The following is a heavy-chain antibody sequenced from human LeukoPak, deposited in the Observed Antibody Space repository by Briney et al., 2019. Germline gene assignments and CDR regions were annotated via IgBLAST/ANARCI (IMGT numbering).Heavy chain of an antibody. CDR2: IRYDGSNK. CDR1: GFTFSSYG. J-gene: IGHJ4*02. CDR3: AKDLPYYYDSSGYYPYYFDY. Sequence: GGSLRLSCAASGFTFSSYGMHWVRQAPGKGLEWVAFIRYDGSNKYYADSEKGRFTISRDNSKNTLYLQMNSLRAEDTAVYYCAKDLPYYYDSSGYYPYYFDYWGQGTLVTVSS. V-gene: IGHV3-30*02. D-gene: IGHD3-22*01.